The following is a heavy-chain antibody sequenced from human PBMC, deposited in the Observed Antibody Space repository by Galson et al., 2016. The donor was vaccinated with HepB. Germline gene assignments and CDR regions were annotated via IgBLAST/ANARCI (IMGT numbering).Heavy chain of an antibody. CDR1: GGIFNSFA. J-gene: IGHJ4*02. D-gene: IGHD2-15*01. CDR2: IIPLFGTP. Sequence: SVNVSCKASGGIFNSFAFSWVRQAPGQGLEWLGGIIPLFGTPNYAQKFQGRVTITADESTNTVHMELSSLRSDDTAIYYCARHKSGGLYPIDFWGQGTLVTVSS. CDR3: ARHKSGGLYPIDF. V-gene: IGHV1-69*13.